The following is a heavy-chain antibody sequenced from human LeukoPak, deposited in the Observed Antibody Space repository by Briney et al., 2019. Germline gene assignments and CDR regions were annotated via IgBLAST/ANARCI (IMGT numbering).Heavy chain of an antibody. V-gene: IGHV3-48*02. CDR3: ARVRPGYFDY. Sequence: PGGSLRLSCAASGFTFGRYVMSWVRQAPGKGLEWVSYISTSSGTIFYADSVKGRFTISRDNAKDSLYLVMNSLRDEDTAVYYCARVRPGYFDYWGQGTLVTVSS. CDR2: ISTSSGTI. CDR1: GFTFGRYV. J-gene: IGHJ4*02.